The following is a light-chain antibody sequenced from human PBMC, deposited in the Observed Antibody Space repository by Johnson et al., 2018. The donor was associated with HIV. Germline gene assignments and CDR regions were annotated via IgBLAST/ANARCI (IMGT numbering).Light chain of an antibody. CDR3: GTWDSSLSAHYV. J-gene: IGLJ1*01. CDR1: SSNIGNNY. CDR2: ENN. V-gene: IGLV1-51*02. Sequence: QSVLTQPPSVSAAPGQKVTISCSGTSSNIGNNYVSWYQQFPGTAPKLLIYENNKRPSGIPDRFSGSKSGTSATLGITGLQTGDEADYYCGTWDSSLSAHYVFGT.